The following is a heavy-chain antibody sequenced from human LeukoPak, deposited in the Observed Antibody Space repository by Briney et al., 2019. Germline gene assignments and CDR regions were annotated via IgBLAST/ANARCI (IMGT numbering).Heavy chain of an antibody. D-gene: IGHD2-15*01. J-gene: IGHJ3*01. CDR1: GFTFSSYA. CDR3: SKPESPRGGCRGGSCYDAFDL. V-gene: IGHV3-23*01. CDR2: VSGSGDRS. Sequence: GGSLRLSCAASGFTFSSYAMSWVRQAPGKGLEWASAVSGSGDRSYYADSVKGRFTISRDSSVNMLSLQMNSLRAEDTAVYYCSKPESPRGGCRGGSCYDAFDLWGQGTMITVSS.